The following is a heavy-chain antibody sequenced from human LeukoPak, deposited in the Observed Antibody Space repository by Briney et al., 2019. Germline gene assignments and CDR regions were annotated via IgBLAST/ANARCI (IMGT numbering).Heavy chain of an antibody. V-gene: IGHV3-23*01. D-gene: IGHD3-22*01. CDR1: GITLSNYG. CDR2: ISNDGGGT. CDR3: AKGSSGYFVDL. J-gene: IGHJ5*02. Sequence: GGSLRLSCAVSGITLSNYGMSWVRQAPGKGLEWVSAISNDGGGTNYADFVKGRFTISRGNSKNTLFLQMNSLRAEDTALYYCAKGSSGYFVDLWGQGTLVTVSS.